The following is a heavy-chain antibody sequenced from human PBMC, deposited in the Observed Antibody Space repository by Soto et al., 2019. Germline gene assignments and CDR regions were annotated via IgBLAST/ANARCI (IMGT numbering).Heavy chain of an antibody. V-gene: IGHV3-11*05. J-gene: IGHJ4*02. CDR2: ISSSSSYT. CDR3: ARDTLTYYYDSSGYSL. Sequence: QVPLVESGGGLVKPGGSLRLSCAASGFTFSDYYMSWIRQAPGKGLEWVSYISSSSSYTNYADSVKGRFTISRDNAKNSLYLQMNSLRAEDTAVYYCARDTLTYYYDSSGYSLWGQGTLVTVSS. D-gene: IGHD3-22*01. CDR1: GFTFSDYY.